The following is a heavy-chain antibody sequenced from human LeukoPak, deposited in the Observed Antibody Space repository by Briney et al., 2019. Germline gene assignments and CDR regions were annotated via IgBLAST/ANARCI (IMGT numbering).Heavy chain of an antibody. CDR1: GGSISSSSYY. CDR3: ARYSSGWYHRGLNWFDP. CDR2: IYYSGST. Sequence: SETLSLTCTVSGGSISSSSYYWGWIRQPPGKGLEWIGSIYYSGSTYYNPSLKSRVTISVDTSKNQFSLKLSSVTAADTAVYYCARYSSGWYHRGLNWFDPWGQGTLVTVSS. V-gene: IGHV4-39*07. J-gene: IGHJ5*02. D-gene: IGHD6-19*01.